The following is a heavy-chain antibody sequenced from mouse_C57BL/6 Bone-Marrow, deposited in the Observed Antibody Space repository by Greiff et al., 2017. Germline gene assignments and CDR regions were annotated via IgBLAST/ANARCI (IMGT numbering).Heavy chain of an antibody. Sequence: VQLQQSGGDLVKPGGSLKLSCAASGFTFSSYGMSWVRQTPDKRLEWVATISSGGSYTYYPDSVKGRFTLSRDNAKNTLYLQMSSLKSEVTAMYNCASPASETAMDYWGQGTSVTVSS. CDR1: GFTFSSYG. CDR2: ISSGGSYT. J-gene: IGHJ4*01. V-gene: IGHV5-6*01. D-gene: IGHD3-2*02. CDR3: ASPASETAMDY.